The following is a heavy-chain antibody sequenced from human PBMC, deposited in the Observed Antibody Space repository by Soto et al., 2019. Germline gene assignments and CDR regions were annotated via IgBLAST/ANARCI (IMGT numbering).Heavy chain of an antibody. D-gene: IGHD3-10*01. J-gene: IGHJ6*02. V-gene: IGHV3-30*18. CDR3: AKGSDYYGSGSYYITGYYCGMDV. CDR2: ISYDGSNK. Sequence: QVQLVESGGGVVQPGRSLRLSCAASGFTFSSYGMHWVRQAPGKGLEWVAVISYDGSNKYYADSVKGRFTISRDNSKNTLYLQMNSLRAEDTAVYYCAKGSDYYGSGSYYITGYYCGMDVWGQGTTVTVSS. CDR1: GFTFSSYG.